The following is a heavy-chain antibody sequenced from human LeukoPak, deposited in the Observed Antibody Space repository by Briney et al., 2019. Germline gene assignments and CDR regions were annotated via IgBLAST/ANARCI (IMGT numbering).Heavy chain of an antibody. CDR3: AILSGIAAADSGAFDI. CDR2: ISGSGGST. CDR1: GFTFSCYA. Sequence: GGSLRLSCAASGFTFSCYAMSWVRQAPEKGLEWVSAISGSGGSTYYADSVKGRFTISRDNSKNTLYLQMNSLRAEDTAVYYCAILSGIAAADSGAFDIWGQGTMVTVSS. D-gene: IGHD6-13*01. J-gene: IGHJ3*02. V-gene: IGHV3-23*01.